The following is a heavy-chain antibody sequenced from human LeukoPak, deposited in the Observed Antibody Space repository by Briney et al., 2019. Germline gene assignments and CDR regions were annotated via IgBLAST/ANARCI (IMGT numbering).Heavy chain of an antibody. CDR2: ISHREDT. V-gene: IGHV4-39*01. Sequence: SETLSLTCTVSGDSISPSNHFWGWIRRAPGKGLEWIGTISHREDTYYNPSLKSRFIISVDTSKNQIALKVNSVTAADTAMYYCARLFHYDSWVDPWGQGTLLTVSS. CDR1: GDSISPSNHF. D-gene: IGHD3-16*01. J-gene: IGHJ5*02. CDR3: ARLFHYDSWVDP.